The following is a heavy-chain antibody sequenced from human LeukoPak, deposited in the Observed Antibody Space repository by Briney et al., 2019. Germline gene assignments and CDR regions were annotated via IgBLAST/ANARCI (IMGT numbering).Heavy chain of an antibody. D-gene: IGHD2-8*01. Sequence: SETLSLTCTVSGDSISSNSYYWGWIRQPPGKGLEWIGSIYYSGSTHYNPSLKSRVTISVDTSKNQFSLKLSSVTAADTAVYYCARSPPPLVYAILGYYYGMDVWGQGTTVTVSS. V-gene: IGHV4-39*07. CDR1: GDSISSNSYY. CDR2: IYYSGST. CDR3: ARSPPPLVYAILGYYYGMDV. J-gene: IGHJ6*02.